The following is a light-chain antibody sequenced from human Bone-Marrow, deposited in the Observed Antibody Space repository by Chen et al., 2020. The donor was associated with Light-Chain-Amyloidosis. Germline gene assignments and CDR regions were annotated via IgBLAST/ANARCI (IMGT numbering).Light chain of an antibody. CDR2: DDS. V-gene: IGLV3-21*02. CDR3: QVGDRRRDRPV. CDR1: NIGSTS. Sequence: SYVLTQPSSVSVAPGQTATIAWGGNNIGSTSVHWYQQTPGQAPLLVVYDDSDRPSGIPERLSGSNSGNTATLTIRRVEAGDEADYYCQVGDRRRDRPVFGVGTKQTVL. J-gene: IGLJ3*02.